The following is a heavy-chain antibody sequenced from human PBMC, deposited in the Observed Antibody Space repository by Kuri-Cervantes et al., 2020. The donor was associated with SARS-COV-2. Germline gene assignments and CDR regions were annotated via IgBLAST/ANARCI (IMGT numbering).Heavy chain of an antibody. J-gene: IGHJ6*02. CDR1: GFTFSSYS. V-gene: IGHV3-21*04. CDR2: ISSSSSYI. CDR3: AKEGGSYLYYYYYGMDV. D-gene: IGHD1-26*01. Sequence: GGSLRLSCAASGFTFSSYSMNWVRQAPGKGLEWVSSISSSSSYIYYADSVKGRFTISRDNSKNTLYLQMDSLRAEDTAVHYCAKEGGSYLYYYYYGMDVWGQGTTVTVSS.